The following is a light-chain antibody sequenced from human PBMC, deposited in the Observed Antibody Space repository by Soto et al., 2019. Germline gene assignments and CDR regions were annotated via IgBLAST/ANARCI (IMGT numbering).Light chain of an antibody. V-gene: IGKV3-11*01. CDR1: QSVSSS. CDR2: DAY. Sequence: EIVLTQSPATLSLSPGESATLSCRASQSVSSSLAWYQQKPGQAPRLLISDAYNRATGIPARFSGSGSGTDFTLTIRSPEPEDFAVYYCQQSSSWQKFGQGNNVEI. CDR3: QQSSSWQK. J-gene: IGKJ1*01.